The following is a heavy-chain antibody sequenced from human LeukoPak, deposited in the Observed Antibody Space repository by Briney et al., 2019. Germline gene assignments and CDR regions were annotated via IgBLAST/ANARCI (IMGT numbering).Heavy chain of an antibody. CDR1: GFTFSNFW. J-gene: IGHJ3*02. D-gene: IGHD6-13*01. Sequence: QSGGSLRLSCAASGFTFSNFWMAWVRQVPGKGPEWVADIKLDGSATYYLDSVRGRFTISRDNSKNTLYLQMNSLRHEDTAVYYCARSWQQLPDAFDIWGQGTMVTVSS. V-gene: IGHV3-7*01. CDR2: IKLDGSAT. CDR3: ARSWQQLPDAFDI.